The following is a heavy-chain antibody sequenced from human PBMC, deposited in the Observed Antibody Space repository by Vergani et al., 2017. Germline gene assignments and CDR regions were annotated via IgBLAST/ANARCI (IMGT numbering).Heavy chain of an antibody. Sequence: QVQLQQWGAGLLKPSETLSLTCAVYGGSFSGYYWSWIRQPPGKGLEWIGEINHSGSTNYNPSLKSRVTISVDTSKNQFSLKLSSVTAADTAVYYCARDIRDGTAMATLWGQGTLVTVSS. CDR3: ARDIRDGTAMATL. CDR2: INHSGST. D-gene: IGHD5-18*01. CDR1: GGSFSGYY. J-gene: IGHJ4*02. V-gene: IGHV4-34*01.